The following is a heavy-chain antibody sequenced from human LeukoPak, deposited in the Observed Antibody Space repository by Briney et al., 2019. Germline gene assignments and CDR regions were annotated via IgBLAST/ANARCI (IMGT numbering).Heavy chain of an antibody. CDR1: GFTFSSYG. Sequence: GRSLRLSCAPSGFTFSSYGMHWVRQAPGKGLEWVAVIWYDGSNKYYADSVKGRFTISRDNSKNTLYLQMNSLRAEDTAVYYCAKDLGYYDSSGAFDIWGQGTMVTVSS. CDR2: IWYDGSNK. V-gene: IGHV3-33*06. CDR3: AKDLGYYDSSGAFDI. J-gene: IGHJ3*02. D-gene: IGHD3-22*01.